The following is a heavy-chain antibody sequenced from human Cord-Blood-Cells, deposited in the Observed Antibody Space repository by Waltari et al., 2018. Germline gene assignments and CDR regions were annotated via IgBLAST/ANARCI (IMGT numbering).Heavy chain of an antibody. CDR1: GFTFSSYA. V-gene: IGHV3-30*04. CDR3: ASGKGYRAG. CDR2: ISYDGSNK. D-gene: IGHD2-2*02. J-gene: IGHJ4*02. Sequence: QVQLVESGGGVVQPGRSLRLSCAASGFTFSSYAMHWVRQAPGKGLGWGAVISYDGSNKYYADSVKGRFTISRDNSKNTLYLQMNSLRAEDTAVYYCASGKGYRAGWGQGTLVTVSS.